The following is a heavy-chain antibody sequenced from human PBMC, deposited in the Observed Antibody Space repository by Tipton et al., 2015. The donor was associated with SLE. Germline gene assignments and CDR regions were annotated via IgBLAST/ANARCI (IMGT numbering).Heavy chain of an antibody. CDR3: AKEMATSLPDY. CDR1: GGSISSYY. CDR2: IYTSGST. V-gene: IGHV4-4*07. D-gene: IGHD5-24*01. J-gene: IGHJ4*02. Sequence: TLSLTCTVSGGSISSYYWSWIRQPPGKGLEWIGRIYTSGSTSYNPSLKSRVTISVDTSKNQFSLKLSSVTAADTAVYYCAKEMATSLPDYWGQGTLVTVSS.